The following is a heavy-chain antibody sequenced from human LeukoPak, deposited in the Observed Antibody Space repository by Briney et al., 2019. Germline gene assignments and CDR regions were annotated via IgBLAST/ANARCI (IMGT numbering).Heavy chain of an antibody. Sequence: SETLSLTCTVSGGSISSYYWSWIRQPPGKGLEWIAYIYYSRSTNYNPSLKSRVTISVDTSKNQFSLKLSSVTAADTAVYYCARRYGSGSSGTFDYWGQGTLVTVSS. J-gene: IGHJ4*02. CDR3: ARRYGSGSSGTFDY. D-gene: IGHD3-10*01. V-gene: IGHV4-59*01. CDR1: GGSISSYY. CDR2: IYYSRST.